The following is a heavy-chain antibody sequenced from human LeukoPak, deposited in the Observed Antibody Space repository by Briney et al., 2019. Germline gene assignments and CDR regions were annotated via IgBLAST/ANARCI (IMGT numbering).Heavy chain of an antibody. D-gene: IGHD6-13*01. V-gene: IGHV3-30*02. CDR1: GFTFSSYG. J-gene: IGHJ3*02. CDR2: IRYDGSNK. CDR3: AKDLRPQLARGDAFDI. Sequence: GGSLRLSCAASGFTFSSYGMHWVRQAPGKGLEWVAFIRYDGSNKYYADSVKGRFTISRDNSKNTLYLQMNSLRAEDTAVYYCAKDLRPQLARGDAFDIWGQGTMVTVSS.